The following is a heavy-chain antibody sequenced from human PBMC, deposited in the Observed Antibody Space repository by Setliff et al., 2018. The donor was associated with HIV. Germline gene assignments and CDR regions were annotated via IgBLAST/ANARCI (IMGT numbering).Heavy chain of an antibody. J-gene: IGHJ4*02. CDR2: MSYDGSNK. CDR1: GFTFNSYG. D-gene: IGHD2-2*01. CDR3: ASGRYCSTTSCAEFDY. V-gene: IGHV3-30*03. Sequence: GSLRPPCAASGFTFNSYGMHWVRQAPGKGLEWVAVMSYDGSNKYYADSVKGRFTISRDNSNHTLSLQMNSLGAEDTAVYYCASGRYCSTTSCAEFDYWGQGALVTVSS.